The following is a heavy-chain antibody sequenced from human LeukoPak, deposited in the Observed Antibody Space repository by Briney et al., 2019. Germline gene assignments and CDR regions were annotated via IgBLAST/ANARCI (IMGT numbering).Heavy chain of an antibody. CDR1: GFTFSSYS. CDR2: ISSSSTI. CDR3: ARDLCSSTSCYAGWFDP. J-gene: IGHJ5*02. Sequence: GGSLRLSCAASGFTFSSYSMNWVRQAPGKGLEWVSYISSSSTIYYADSVKGRFTISRDNAKNSLYLQMNSLRAEDTAVYYCARDLCSSTSCYAGWFDPWGQGTLVAVSS. V-gene: IGHV3-48*01. D-gene: IGHD2-2*01.